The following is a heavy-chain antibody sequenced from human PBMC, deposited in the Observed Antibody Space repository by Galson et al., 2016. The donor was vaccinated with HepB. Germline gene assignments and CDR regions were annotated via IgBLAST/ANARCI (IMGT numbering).Heavy chain of an antibody. CDR2: ISSSGTYI. CDR3: ARGKEWEDAFDI. V-gene: IGHV3-21*01. CDR1: GFTFSSYS. J-gene: IGHJ3*02. Sequence: SLRLSCAASGFTFSSYSVHWVRQAPGKGLEWVSSISSSGTYIYYADSVKGRFTISRDNAKRSLYLQMNSLRAEDTAVYYCARGKEWEDAFDIWGQGTMVTVSS. D-gene: IGHD1-26*01.